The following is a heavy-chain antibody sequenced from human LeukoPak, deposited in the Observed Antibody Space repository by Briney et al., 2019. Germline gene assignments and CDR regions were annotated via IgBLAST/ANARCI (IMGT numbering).Heavy chain of an antibody. CDR2: IYYSGST. CDR1: GASISSYY. D-gene: IGHD6-6*01. V-gene: IGHV4-59*01. CDR3: ARTARGSSAPMLDY. Sequence: SETLSLTCTVSGASISSYYWSWIRQPPGKGLEWIGHIYYSGSTNYNPSLKSRVTISVDTSKNQFSLKLGSVTAADTAVYYCARTARGSSAPMLDYWGQGTLVTVSS. J-gene: IGHJ4*02.